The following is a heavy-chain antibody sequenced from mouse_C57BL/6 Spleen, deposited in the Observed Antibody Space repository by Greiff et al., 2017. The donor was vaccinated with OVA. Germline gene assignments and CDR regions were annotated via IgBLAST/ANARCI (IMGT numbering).Heavy chain of an antibody. D-gene: IGHD2-1*01. V-gene: IGHV1-64*01. Sequence: QVQLQQPGAELVKPGASVKLSCKASGYTFTSYWMHWVKQRPGQGLEWIGMIHPNSGSTNYNEKFKSKATLTVDKSSSTAYMQLSSLTSEDSAVYYCARPIYYGTYYAMDYWGQGTSVTVSS. CDR1: GYTFTSYW. CDR2: IHPNSGST. J-gene: IGHJ4*01. CDR3: ARPIYYGTYYAMDY.